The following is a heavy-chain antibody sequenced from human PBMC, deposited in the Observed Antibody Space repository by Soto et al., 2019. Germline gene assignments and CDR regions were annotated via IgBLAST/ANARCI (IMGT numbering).Heavy chain of an antibody. CDR1: GGSISNDLW. V-gene: IGHV4-4*02. CDR3: AGREPSRGQFFTDY. D-gene: IGHD3-3*01. Sequence: XESLSLPCAVSGGSISNDLWWTWVRQPPGKGLEWIGEVYHTGSASYSTYLKSRVTISVDKSKNQFSLKLNSVTAADTAVYYCAGREPSRGQFFTDYWGQGILVTV. CDR2: VYHTGSA. J-gene: IGHJ4*02.